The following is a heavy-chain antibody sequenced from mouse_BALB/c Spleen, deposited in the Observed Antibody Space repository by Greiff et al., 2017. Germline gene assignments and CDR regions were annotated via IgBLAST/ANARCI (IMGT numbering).Heavy chain of an antibody. J-gene: IGHJ3*01. CDR1: GFTFSSYA. CDR3: ARKGAMGFAY. V-gene: IGHV5-6-5*01. CDR2: ISSGGST. Sequence: EVQVVESGGGLVKPGGSLKLSCAASGFTFSSYAMSWVRQTPEKRLEWVASISSGGSTYYPDSVKGRFTISRDNARNILYLQMSSLRSEDTAMYYCARKGAMGFAYWGQGTLVTVSA.